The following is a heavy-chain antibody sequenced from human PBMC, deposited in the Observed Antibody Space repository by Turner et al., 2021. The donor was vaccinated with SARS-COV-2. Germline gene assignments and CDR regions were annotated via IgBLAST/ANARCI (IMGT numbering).Heavy chain of an antibody. V-gene: IGHV3-23*01. J-gene: IGHJ4*02. CDR3: AKNEMAMIVVVITLFDY. D-gene: IGHD3-22*01. CDR1: GFTFSSYA. Sequence: EVQLLESGGGLVQSGGSVRLSRVASGFTFSSYAMSWVRQAPGKGLEWVLAISGSGGSTYYADSVKGRFTISRDNSKNTLYLQMNSLRAEDTAVYYCAKNEMAMIVVVITLFDYWGQGTLVTVSS. CDR2: ISGSGGST.